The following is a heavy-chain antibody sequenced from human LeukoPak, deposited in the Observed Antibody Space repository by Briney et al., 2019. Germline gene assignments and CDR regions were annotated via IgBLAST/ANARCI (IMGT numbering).Heavy chain of an antibody. CDR3: ARKSGPIYGDYLGWFDP. CDR2: INHSGST. V-gene: IGHV4-34*01. D-gene: IGHD4-17*01. CDR1: GGSFSGYY. J-gene: IGHJ5*02. Sequence: SETLSLTCAVYGGSFSGYYWSWIRQPPGKGLEWIGEINHSGSTNYNPSLKSRVTISVDTSKNQFSLKLSSVTAADTAVYYCARKSGPIYGDYLGWFDPWGQGTLVTVSS.